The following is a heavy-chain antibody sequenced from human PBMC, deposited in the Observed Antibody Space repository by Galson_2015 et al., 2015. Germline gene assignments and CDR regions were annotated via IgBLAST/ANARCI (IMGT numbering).Heavy chain of an antibody. CDR3: ARTGYGDPFDI. J-gene: IGHJ3*02. CDR1: GGSVSSGSYY. Sequence: LSLTCTVSGGSVSSGSYYWSWIRQPPGKGLEWIGYIYYSGSTNYNPSLKSRVAISVDTSKNQFSLRLSSVTAADTALYYCARTGYGDPFDIWGQGPMVTVSS. CDR2: IYYSGST. V-gene: IGHV4-61*01. D-gene: IGHD2-15*01.